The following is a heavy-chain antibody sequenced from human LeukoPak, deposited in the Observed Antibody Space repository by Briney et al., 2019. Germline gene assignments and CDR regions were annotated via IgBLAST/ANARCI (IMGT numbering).Heavy chain of an antibody. V-gene: IGHV1-69*05. Sequence: SVEVSCKASGGTFSSYSISWVRQAPGRGLEWMRRIIPIFGTANYAQKFQGRVTITTDESTSTAYMELSSLRSEDTAVYYCAREYVWGSYRDYYFDYWGQGTLVTVSS. CDR1: GGTFSSYS. D-gene: IGHD3-16*02. CDR3: AREYVWGSYRDYYFDY. CDR2: IIPIFGTA. J-gene: IGHJ4*02.